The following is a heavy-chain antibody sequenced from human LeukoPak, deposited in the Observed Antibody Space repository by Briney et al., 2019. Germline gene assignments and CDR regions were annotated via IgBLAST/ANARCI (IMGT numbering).Heavy chain of an antibody. V-gene: IGHV3-21*04. J-gene: IGHJ6*02. CDR3: ARMMAAVGRGAYYYYYGMDV. Sequence: GGSLRLSCAASGFTFSSYSMNWVRQAPGKGLEWVSSISSSSSYIYYADSVKGRFTISRDNAKNSLYLQMNSLRAEDTAVYYCARMMAAVGRGAYYYYYGMDVWGQGTTVTVSS. D-gene: IGHD6-13*01. CDR1: GFTFSSYS. CDR2: ISSSSSYI.